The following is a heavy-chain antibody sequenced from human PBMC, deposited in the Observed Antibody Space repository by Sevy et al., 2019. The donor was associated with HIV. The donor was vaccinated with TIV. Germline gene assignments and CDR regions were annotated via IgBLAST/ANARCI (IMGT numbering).Heavy chain of an antibody. CDR3: AKDPRGYSYGYWYYYYYGMDV. CDR2: ISYDGSNK. D-gene: IGHD5-18*01. V-gene: IGHV3-30*18. CDR1: GFTFSSYG. J-gene: IGHJ6*02. Sequence: GGSLRLSCAASGFTFSSYGMHWVRQAPGKGLEWMAVISYDGSNKYYADSVKGRFTISRDNSKNTLYLQMNSLRAEDTAVYYCAKDPRGYSYGYWYYYYYGMDVWGQGTTVTVSS.